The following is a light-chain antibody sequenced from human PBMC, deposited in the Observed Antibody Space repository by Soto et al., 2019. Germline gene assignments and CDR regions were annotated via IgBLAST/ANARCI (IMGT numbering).Light chain of an antibody. CDR2: DAS. CDR1: QSVSSN. CDR3: QRYNNWPPWT. V-gene: IGKV3-15*01. Sequence: EIVFTQSPATLSVSPGERATLSCRASQSVSSNLAWYQQKPGQAPRLLIYDASTRATGIPARFSGSGSGTEFTLTISSLQSEDFAVYYCQRYNNWPPWTFGQGTKVDIK. J-gene: IGKJ1*01.